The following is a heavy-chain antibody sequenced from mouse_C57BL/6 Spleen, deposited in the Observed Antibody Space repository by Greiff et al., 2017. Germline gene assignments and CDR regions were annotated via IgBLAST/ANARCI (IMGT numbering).Heavy chain of an antibody. Sequence: QVQLQQSGAELARPGASVKMSCKASGYTFTSYTMHWVKQRPGQGLEWIGYINPSSGYTKYNQKFKDKATLTADKSSSTAYMQLSSLTSEDSAVYYCARSSDYYGSSQSEYYFDYWGQGTTLTVSS. V-gene: IGHV1-4*01. CDR2: INPSSGYT. CDR3: ARSSDYYGSSQSEYYFDY. D-gene: IGHD1-1*01. CDR1: GYTFTSYT. J-gene: IGHJ2*01.